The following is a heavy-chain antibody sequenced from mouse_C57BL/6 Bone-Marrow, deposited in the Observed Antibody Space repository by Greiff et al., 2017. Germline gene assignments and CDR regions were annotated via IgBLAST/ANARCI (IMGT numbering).Heavy chain of an antibody. Sequence: VQLQQSGPVLVKPGASVKMSCKASGYTFTDYYMNWVKQSHGKSLEWIGVINPYNGGTSYNQKFKGKATLTVDKSSSTAYMELNSLTSEDSAVYYCAIGYWYFDVWGTGTTVTVSS. CDR2: INPYNGGT. CDR3: AIGYWYFDV. J-gene: IGHJ1*03. V-gene: IGHV1-19*01. CDR1: GYTFTDYY.